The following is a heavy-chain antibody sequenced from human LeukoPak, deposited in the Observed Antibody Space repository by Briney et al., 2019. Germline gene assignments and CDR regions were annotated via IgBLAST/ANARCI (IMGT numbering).Heavy chain of an antibody. CDR3: ARQDIVVVPAANSYYYYMDV. Sequence: GESLKISCKGSGYSFTSYWIGWVRQMPGKGLEWMGIIYPGDSDTRYSPSFQGQVTISADKSISTAYLQWSSLKASDTAVYYCARQDIVVVPAANSYYYYMDVWGKGTTVTVSS. V-gene: IGHV5-51*01. D-gene: IGHD2-2*01. CDR2: IYPGDSDT. CDR1: GYSFTSYW. J-gene: IGHJ6*03.